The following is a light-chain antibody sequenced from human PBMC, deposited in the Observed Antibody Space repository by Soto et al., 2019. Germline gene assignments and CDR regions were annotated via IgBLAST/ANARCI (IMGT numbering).Light chain of an antibody. CDR3: QQYGSSPPFA. J-gene: IGKJ4*01. Sequence: EIVLTQSPATLSLSPGERATLSCRASQSVRSGYFAWYQQKSGQAPRLLIVAASDRATDIPDRFSGGGSGTDFTLTISRLEPEDFALYYCQQYGSSPPFAFGGGTKIEIK. V-gene: IGKV3-20*01. CDR2: AAS. CDR1: QSVRSGY.